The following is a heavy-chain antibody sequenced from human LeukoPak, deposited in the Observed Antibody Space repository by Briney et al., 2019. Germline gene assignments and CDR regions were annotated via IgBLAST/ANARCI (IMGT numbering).Heavy chain of an antibody. D-gene: IGHD3-22*01. Sequence: PSETLSLTCAVYGGSFSGYYWSWIRQPPGKGLEWIGEINHSGSTNYNPSLKSRVTISVDTSKNQFSLKLSSVTAADTAVYYCARGWSYYDSSGYYNIDYWGQGTLVTVSS. CDR3: ARGWSYYDSSGYYNIDY. V-gene: IGHV4-34*01. J-gene: IGHJ4*02. CDR2: INHSGST. CDR1: GGSFSGYY.